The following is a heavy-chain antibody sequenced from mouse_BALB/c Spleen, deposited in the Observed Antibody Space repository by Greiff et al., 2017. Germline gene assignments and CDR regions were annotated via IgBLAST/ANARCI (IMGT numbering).Heavy chain of an antibody. CDR2: ISNGGGST. CDR1: GFTFSSYT. J-gene: IGHJ3*01. CDR3: ARPEGFAY. Sequence: EVQRVESGGGLVQPGGSLKLSCAASGFTFSSYTMSWVRQTPEKRLEWVAYISNGGGSTYYPDTVKGRFTISRDNAKNTLYLQMSSLKSEDTAMYYCARPEGFAYWGQGTLVTVSA. V-gene: IGHV5-12-2*01.